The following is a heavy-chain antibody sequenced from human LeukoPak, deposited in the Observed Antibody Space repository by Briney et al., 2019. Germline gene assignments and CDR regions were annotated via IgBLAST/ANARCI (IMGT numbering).Heavy chain of an antibody. Sequence: RASETLSLTCTVSGGSISSGDYYWSWIRQPPGKGLEWIGYIYYSGSTYYNPSLKSRVTISVDTSKNQFSLKLSSVIAADTAVYYCARAARYNWNFDYWGQGTLVTVSS. D-gene: IGHD1-20*01. CDR3: ARAARYNWNFDY. CDR2: IYYSGST. J-gene: IGHJ4*02. V-gene: IGHV4-30-4*08. CDR1: GGSISSGDYY.